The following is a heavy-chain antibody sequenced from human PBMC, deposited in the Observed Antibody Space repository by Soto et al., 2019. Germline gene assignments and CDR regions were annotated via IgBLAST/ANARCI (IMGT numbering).Heavy chain of an antibody. CDR3: ARGVDFGYSYGYEGFDY. CDR2: IYSGGFA. V-gene: IGHV3-53*01. CDR1: GFTITTNY. Sequence: GGSLRLSCTASGFTITTNYFTWVRQAPGQGLEWVSLIYSGGFAYYADSVQGRFTISRDNSRHTVYLQMNSLRADDTAVYYCARGVDFGYSYGYEGFDYWGQGTLVTVSS. D-gene: IGHD5-18*01. J-gene: IGHJ4*02.